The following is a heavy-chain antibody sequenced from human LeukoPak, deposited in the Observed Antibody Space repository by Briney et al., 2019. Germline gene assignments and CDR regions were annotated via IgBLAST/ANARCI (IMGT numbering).Heavy chain of an antibody. CDR3: ATGSFYFSPYFFEF. Sequence: PSETLSLTCSVSGGPVSGYYWSWIRQAPGKGMEWIGDINHSGSRNYNPSLKSRVTLEIDPSKSQFSLTLTPVTAADTGVYHCATGSFYFSPYFFEFWDQGSLVTVSS. CDR1: GGPVSGYY. J-gene: IGHJ4*02. CDR2: INHSGSR. V-gene: IGHV4-34*01. D-gene: IGHD2/OR15-2a*01.